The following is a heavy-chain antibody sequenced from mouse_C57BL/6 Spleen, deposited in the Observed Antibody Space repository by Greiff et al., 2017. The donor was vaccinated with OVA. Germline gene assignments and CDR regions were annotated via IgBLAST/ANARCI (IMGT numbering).Heavy chain of an antibody. J-gene: IGHJ4*01. CDR1: GYTFTSYW. V-gene: IGHV1-72*01. CDR2: IDPNSGGT. D-gene: IGHD1-1*01. CDR3: ARFTTVVGYYAMDY. Sequence: QVHVKQPGAELVKPGASVKLSCKASGYTFTSYWMHWVKQRPGRGLEWIGRIDPNSGGTKYNEKFKSKATLTVDKPSSTAYMQLSSLTSEDSAVYYCARFTTVVGYYAMDYWGQGTSVTVSS.